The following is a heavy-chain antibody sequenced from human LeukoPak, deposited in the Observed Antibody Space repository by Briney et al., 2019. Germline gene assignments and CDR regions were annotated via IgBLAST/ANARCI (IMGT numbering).Heavy chain of an antibody. CDR3: ARGQKYIYGYTVTELGSRYFDY. J-gene: IGHJ4*02. V-gene: IGHV4-38-2*02. D-gene: IGHD5-18*01. Sequence: SETLSLTCTVSGYSISSGYYWGWIRQPPGKGLEWIGSIYHSGSTYYNPSLKSRVTISVDTSKNQFSLTLSSVTAADTAVYYCARGQKYIYGYTVTELGSRYFDYWGQGTLVTVSS. CDR1: GYSISSGYY. CDR2: IYHSGST.